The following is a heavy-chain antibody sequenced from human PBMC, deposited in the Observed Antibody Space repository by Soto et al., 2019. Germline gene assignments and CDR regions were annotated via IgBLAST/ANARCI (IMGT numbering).Heavy chain of an antibody. J-gene: IGHJ4*02. Sequence: QVQLQESGPGLVKPSGTLSLTCAVSGGSISSSNWWSWSRKPPGKGLAWIGEIYHSGSTNYNPSPKGRVTITVDKSKNQFSLKLSSVTAADTAVYYWASLYVWGSYRQSPDFDYWGQGTLVTVSS. CDR1: GGSISSSNW. CDR2: IYHSGST. D-gene: IGHD3-16*02. CDR3: ASLYVWGSYRQSPDFDY. V-gene: IGHV4-4*02.